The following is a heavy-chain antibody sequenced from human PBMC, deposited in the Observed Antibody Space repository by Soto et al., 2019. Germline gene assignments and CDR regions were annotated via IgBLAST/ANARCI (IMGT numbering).Heavy chain of an antibody. J-gene: IGHJ6*02. Sequence: QVQLVQSGAEVKNPGASVKVSCKASGYTFTRYGIGWARQAPGQGLEWTGWINTYNGNTNYAQNVQGRVTLTTDTSTSTAYTEQRSLRSNDTAIYYCAMVDVYVTPSPQDVWGQGTTVIVSS. V-gene: IGHV1-18*01. CDR2: INTYNGNT. CDR1: GYTFTRYG. D-gene: IGHD3-16*01. CDR3: AMVDVYVTPSPQDV.